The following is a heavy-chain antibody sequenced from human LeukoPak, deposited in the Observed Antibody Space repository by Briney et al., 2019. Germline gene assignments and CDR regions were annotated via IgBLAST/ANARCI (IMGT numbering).Heavy chain of an antibody. V-gene: IGHV5-51*01. D-gene: IGHD4-17*01. Sequence: GASLQISCEGSGSSFTSYWIDWVRQLPGKGLEWMGIIYPGDSDTRYSPSFQGQVTISADKSISTAYLQWSSLKASDTAMYYCARWGYGDYELDYWGQGTLVTVSS. CDR3: ARWGYGDYELDY. CDR1: GSSFTSYW. J-gene: IGHJ4*02. CDR2: IYPGDSDT.